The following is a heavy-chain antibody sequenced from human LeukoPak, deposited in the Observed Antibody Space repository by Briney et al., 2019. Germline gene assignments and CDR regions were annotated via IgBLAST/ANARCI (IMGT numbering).Heavy chain of an antibody. J-gene: IGHJ4*02. CDR2: ISYGGSNK. V-gene: IGHV3-30*04. CDR3: ARHVGY. D-gene: IGHD3-10*02. Sequence: GGSLRLSCAASGFTFSSYAMHWVRQAPGKGLEWVAVISYGGSNKYYADSVKGRFTISRDNSKNTLYLQMNSLRAEDTAVYYCARHVGYWGQGTLVTVSS. CDR1: GFTFSSYA.